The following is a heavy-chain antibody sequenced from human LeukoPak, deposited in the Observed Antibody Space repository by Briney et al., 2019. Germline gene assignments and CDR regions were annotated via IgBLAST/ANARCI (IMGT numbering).Heavy chain of an antibody. CDR3: ARVPAAIGRTRNNWFDS. J-gene: IGHJ5*01. CDR1: GGTFSSYA. Sequence: ASVKVSCKASGGTFSSYAISWVRQAPGQGLEWMGGIIPIFGTANYAQKFQGRVTITADESTSTACMELSSLRSEDTAVYYCARVPAAIGRTRNNWFDSWGQGTLVTVSS. D-gene: IGHD2-2*01. V-gene: IGHV1-69*13. CDR2: IIPIFGTA.